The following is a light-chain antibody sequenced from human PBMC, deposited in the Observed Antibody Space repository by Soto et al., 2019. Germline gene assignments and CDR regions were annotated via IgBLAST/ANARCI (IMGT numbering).Light chain of an antibody. J-gene: IGKJ2*03. CDR1: QSVDSRY. CDR2: AVS. Sequence: DIVLTQSPGTLSFSPGERATLSCRASQSVDSRYLAWYHQKPGQAPRLLIHAVSIRATGIPDRFSGSGSGTDFTLIISRVEPEDFAEYYCQQYGSSPRYSFGQGTKLEIK. CDR3: QQYGSSPRYS. V-gene: IGKV3-20*01.